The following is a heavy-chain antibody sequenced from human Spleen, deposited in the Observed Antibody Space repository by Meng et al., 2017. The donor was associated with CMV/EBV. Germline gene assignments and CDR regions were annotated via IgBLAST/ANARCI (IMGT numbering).Heavy chain of an antibody. CDR2: IYYSGRT. V-gene: IGHV4-39*01. CDR3: SRRRNIVVVPTAIRDAFDI. D-gene: IGHD2-2*02. CDR1: GDSITSGTYY. J-gene: IGHJ3*02. Sequence: GSLRLSCTVSGDSITSGTYYWAWIRQSPGKGLEWIGNIYYSGRTFYNPSLRSRVTISVENSKNQFSLKLNSVTAADTAVYYCSRRRNIVVVPTAIRDAFDIWGQGTMVTVSS.